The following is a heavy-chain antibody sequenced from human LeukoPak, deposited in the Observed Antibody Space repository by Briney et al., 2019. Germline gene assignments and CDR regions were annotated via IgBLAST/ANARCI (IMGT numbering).Heavy chain of an antibody. V-gene: IGHV1-69-2*01. Sequence: ASVKVSCKASGYTFTDYYMHWVQQAPGKGLEWMGRVDPEDGETIYAEKFQGRVTITADTSTDTAYMELSSLRSEDTAVYHCATVEYYDSSGYSWGQGTLVTVSS. D-gene: IGHD3-22*01. CDR3: ATVEYYDSSGYS. CDR1: GYTFTDYY. J-gene: IGHJ4*02. CDR2: VDPEDGET.